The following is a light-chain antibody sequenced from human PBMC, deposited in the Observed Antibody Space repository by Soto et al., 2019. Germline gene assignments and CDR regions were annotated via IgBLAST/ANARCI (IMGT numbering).Light chain of an antibody. J-gene: IGLJ1*01. Sequence: QSALTQPASVSGSPGQSITISCTGTSSDIGGYNFVSWYQQHPDKAPKLMIYDVTNRPSGVSNRVSGSKSGNTVSMSIFRFEDEDDDDYYCRSYTSISNYVFGTGTKVTVL. CDR1: SSDIGGYNF. CDR2: DVT. V-gene: IGLV2-14*01. CDR3: RSYTSISNYV.